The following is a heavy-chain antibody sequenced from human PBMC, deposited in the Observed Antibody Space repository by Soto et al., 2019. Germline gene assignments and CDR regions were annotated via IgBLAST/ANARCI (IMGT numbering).Heavy chain of an antibody. CDR2: IVVGSGNT. D-gene: IGHD1-7*01. V-gene: IGHV1-58*01. J-gene: IGHJ6*02. CDR3: AAGLDLSYYYYYGMDV. CDR1: GFTFTSSA. Sequence: QMQLVQSGPEVKKPGTSVKVSCKASGFTFTSSAVQWVRQARGQRLEWIGWIVVGSGNTNYAQKFQERVTITRDMSTSTAYMELSSLRSEDTAVYSCAAGLDLSYYYYYGMDVWGQGTTVTVSS.